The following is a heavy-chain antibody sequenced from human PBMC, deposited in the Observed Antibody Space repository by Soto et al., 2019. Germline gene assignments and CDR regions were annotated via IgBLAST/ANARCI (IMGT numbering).Heavy chain of an antibody. CDR2: IIPIFGTA. J-gene: IGHJ6*02. V-gene: IGHV1-69*13. Sequence: GASVKVSCKASGGTFSSYAISWVRQAPGQGLEWMGGIIPIFGTANYAQKFQGRVTITADESTSTAYMELSSPISEATAVYYCARVLVPAVIGPSYYYYGREVWGQGTPVTFSS. CDR1: GGTFSSYA. D-gene: IGHD2-2*01. CDR3: ARVLVPAVIGPSYYYYGREV.